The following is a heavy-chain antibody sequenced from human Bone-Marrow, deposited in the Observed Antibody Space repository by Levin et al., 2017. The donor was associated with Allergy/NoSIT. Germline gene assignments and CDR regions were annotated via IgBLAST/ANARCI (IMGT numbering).Heavy chain of an antibody. J-gene: IGHJ4*02. CDR2: IYWKGGE. Sequence: GSGPTLVKPTQTLTLTCTFSGFSLTTSEFNMGWIRQPPGKALEWLALIYWKGGERYNPSLNSRLTVTKDTSKNQMVLTMTNMDPVDTATYYCIYRPGGSMLWGQGTLVTVSS. CDR1: GFSLTTSEFN. CDR3: IYRPGGSML. V-gene: IGHV2-5*01. D-gene: IGHD2/OR15-2a*01.